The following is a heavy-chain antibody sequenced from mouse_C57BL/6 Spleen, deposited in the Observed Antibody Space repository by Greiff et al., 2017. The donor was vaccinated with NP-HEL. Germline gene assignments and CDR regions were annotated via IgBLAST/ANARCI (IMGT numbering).Heavy chain of an antibody. V-gene: IGHV3-1*01. CDR3: ARGDHDGYYSFAY. J-gene: IGHJ3*01. Sequence: EVQLQESGPGMVKPSQSLSLTCTVTGYSITSGYDWHWIRHFPGNKLEWMGYISYSGSTNYNPSLKSRISITHDTSKNHFFLKLNSVTTEDTATYYCARGDHDGYYSFAYWGQGTLVTVSA. CDR2: ISYSGST. CDR1: GYSITSGYD. D-gene: IGHD2-3*01.